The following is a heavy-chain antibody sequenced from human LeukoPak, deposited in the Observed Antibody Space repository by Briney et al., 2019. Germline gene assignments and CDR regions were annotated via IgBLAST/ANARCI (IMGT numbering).Heavy chain of an antibody. V-gene: IGHV3-7*01. CDR1: GFTFSSYW. D-gene: IGHD2-15*01. CDR2: IKPDGSVA. CDR3: ASSYCSGGTCSYFDD. Sequence: GGSLRLSSSASGFTFSSYWMSWVRQAPGKGLEWVANIKPDGSVAYYVDSVKGRFTLSSDNARHSLYLQMNRLRAEDTAVYYCASSYCSGGTCSYFDDWGQGTLVTVSS. J-gene: IGHJ4*02.